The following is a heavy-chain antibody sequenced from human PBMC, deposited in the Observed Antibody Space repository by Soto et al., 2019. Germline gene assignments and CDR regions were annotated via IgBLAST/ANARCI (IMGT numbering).Heavy chain of an antibody. Sequence: GESMKISCKGSGYSFTSYWVGWVRQMPGKGLEWTGIIYPGDSDTRYSPSFQGQVTISADKSISTAYLQWSSLKASDTAMYYCARHTNPGYCSSTSCYGILDWFDPWGQGTLVTVSS. D-gene: IGHD2-2*01. CDR1: GYSFTSYW. V-gene: IGHV5-51*01. CDR2: IYPGDSDT. CDR3: ARHTNPGYCSSTSCYGILDWFDP. J-gene: IGHJ5*02.